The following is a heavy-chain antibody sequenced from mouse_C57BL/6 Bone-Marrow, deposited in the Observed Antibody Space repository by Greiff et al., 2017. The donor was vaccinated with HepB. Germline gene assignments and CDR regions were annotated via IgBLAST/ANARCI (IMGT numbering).Heavy chain of an antibody. CDR1: GFAFSTSG. Sequence: EVKRVESGGDLVKPGGSLKLSCAASGFAFSTSGMSWVRQTPDKRLEWVATINTGGSYTYYAYNVRGRFTISRDTAKNTLFLLMSSLKSEDSAIYYCARDRFDFYFDYWGQGTTLTVSS. J-gene: IGHJ2*01. CDR3: ARDRFDFYFDY. V-gene: IGHV5-6*01. D-gene: IGHD2-14*01. CDR2: INTGGSYT.